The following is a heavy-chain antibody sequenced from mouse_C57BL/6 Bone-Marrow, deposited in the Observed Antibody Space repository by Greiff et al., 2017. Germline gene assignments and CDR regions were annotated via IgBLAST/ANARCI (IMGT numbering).Heavy chain of an antibody. CDR1: GFTFSSYG. CDR3: ARMITPNWYFDV. Sequence: EVNLVESGGDLVKPGGSLKLSCAASGFTFSSYGMSWVRQTPDKRLEWVATISSGGSYTYYPDSVKGRFTLSRDNAKNTLYLQMSSLKSEDTAMYYCARMITPNWYFDVWGTGTTVTVSS. V-gene: IGHV5-6*01. CDR2: ISSGGSYT. D-gene: IGHD2-4*01. J-gene: IGHJ1*03.